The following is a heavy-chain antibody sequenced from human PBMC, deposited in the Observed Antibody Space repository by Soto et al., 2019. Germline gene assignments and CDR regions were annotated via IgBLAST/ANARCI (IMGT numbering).Heavy chain of an antibody. CDR2: IYTSGST. Sequence: SETLSLTCNVSGDSMTKYYWSWIRQPAGKGLEWIGRIYTSGSTNYNPSLKSRVTISVDTSKNQFSLKLSSVTAADTAVYYCARGRSTIFGVVTQYYYYYYGMDVWGQGTTVTVSS. D-gene: IGHD3-3*01. CDR1: GDSMTKYY. J-gene: IGHJ6*02. V-gene: IGHV4-4*07. CDR3: ARGRSTIFGVVTQYYYYYYGMDV.